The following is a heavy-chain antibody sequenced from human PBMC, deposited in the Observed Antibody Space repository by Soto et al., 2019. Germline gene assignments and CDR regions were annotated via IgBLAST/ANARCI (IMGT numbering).Heavy chain of an antibody. V-gene: IGHV4-59*03. CDR1: GGSISSYY. J-gene: IGHJ4*02. Sequence: SETLSLTCTVSGGSISSYYWSWIRQPPGKGLEWIGNIFYSGSTKSNPSLQGRVTMTRDTSTSTVYMELSSLRSEDTAVYYCAVATIFTIGSYFGYWGQGTLVTVSS. CDR3: AVATIFTIGSYFGY. D-gene: IGHD5-12*01. CDR2: IFYSGST.